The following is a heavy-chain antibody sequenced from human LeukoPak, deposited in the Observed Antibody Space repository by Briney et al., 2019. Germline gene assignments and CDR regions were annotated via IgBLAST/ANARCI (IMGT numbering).Heavy chain of an antibody. CDR2: INPSDGAT. CDR1: GFTFTMYY. J-gene: IGHJ3*02. CDR3: ASYIAVAGMGDAFDI. V-gene: IGHV1-46*01. D-gene: IGHD6-19*01. Sequence: PAASVKVSCKASGFTFTMYYIHWVRQAPGQGLEWMGMINPSDGATTYAQRFQGRVTMTRDMSTTTVYMDPRSLRSDDTAVYYCASYIAVAGMGDAFDIWGQGTMVTVSS.